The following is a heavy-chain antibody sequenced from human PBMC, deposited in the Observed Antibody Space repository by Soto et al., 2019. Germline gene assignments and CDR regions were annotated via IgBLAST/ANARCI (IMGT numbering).Heavy chain of an antibody. D-gene: IGHD6-19*01. Sequence: SQTLSLTCAISGDGASSNTAAWNWIRSSPSRGLEWLGRTYCRSNWRHDYAVSVKSRITVNPDTSKNHFSLQLNSVTPDDTAVYYCERGVAGSGFDLWGQGTLVTVYS. CDR2: TYCRSNWRH. CDR3: ERGVAGSGFDL. CDR1: GDGASSNTAA. J-gene: IGHJ4*02. V-gene: IGHV6-1*01.